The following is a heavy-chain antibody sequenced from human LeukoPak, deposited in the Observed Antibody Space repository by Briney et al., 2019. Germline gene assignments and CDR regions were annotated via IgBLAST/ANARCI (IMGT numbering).Heavy chain of an antibody. D-gene: IGHD6-6*01. J-gene: IGHJ2*01. V-gene: IGHV4-34*01. CDR1: GGSFSGYY. CDR3: ARGPRYSSSLRYFDL. CDR2: INHSGST. Sequence: SETLSLTCAVYGGSFSGYYWSWIRQPPGKGLEWIGEINHSGSTNYNPSLKSRVTISVDTSKNQFSLKLSSVIAADTAVYYCARGPRYSSSLRYFDLWGRGTLVTVSS.